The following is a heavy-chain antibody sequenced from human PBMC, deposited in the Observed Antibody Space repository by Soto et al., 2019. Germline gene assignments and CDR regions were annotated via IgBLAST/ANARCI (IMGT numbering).Heavy chain of an antibody. V-gene: IGHV1-69*01. J-gene: IGHJ3*01. CDR1: GGTFSSHA. CDR2: IIPMFGTT. CDR3: ARCDVCYPGGDDAFDL. D-gene: IGHD2-21*02. Sequence: QVQLVQSGAEVKKPGSSVKVSCKTSGGTFSSHALTWLRQAPGQGLEWMGGIIPMFGTTYTSQKFQSRVAISADETTSTLELSVLRSEETAVYFCARCDVCYPGGDDAFDLWGEGTTVIVSS.